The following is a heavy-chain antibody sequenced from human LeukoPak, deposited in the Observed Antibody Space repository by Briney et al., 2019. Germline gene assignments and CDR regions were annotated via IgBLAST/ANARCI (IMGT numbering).Heavy chain of an antibody. D-gene: IGHD5-18*01. CDR3: ARDRRYSYGFDY. CDR2: IYYSGST. Sequence: SQTLSLTCAVSGGSISSGGYYWSWIRQHPGKGLEWIGYIYYSGSTYYNPSLKSRVTISVDTSKNQFSLKLSSVTAADTAAYYCARDRRYSYGFDYWGQGTLVTVSS. V-gene: IGHV4-31*11. CDR1: GGSISSGGYY. J-gene: IGHJ4*02.